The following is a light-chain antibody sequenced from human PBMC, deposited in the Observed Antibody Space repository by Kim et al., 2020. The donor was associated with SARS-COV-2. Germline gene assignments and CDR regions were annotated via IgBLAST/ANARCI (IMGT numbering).Light chain of an antibody. CDR3: QQSYGMSWT. Sequence: DIQMTQPPSSLSASVGDRVTITCRASQSISTYLNWYEQRPGKAPKLLIYAASSLQSGVPSRFGGSGSGTDFTLTISSLQPEDFATYYCQQSYGMSWTFGQGTKVDIK. V-gene: IGKV1-39*01. CDR2: AAS. CDR1: QSISTY. J-gene: IGKJ1*01.